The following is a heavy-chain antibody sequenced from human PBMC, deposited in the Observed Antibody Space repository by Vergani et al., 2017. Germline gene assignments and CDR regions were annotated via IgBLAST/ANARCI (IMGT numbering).Heavy chain of an antibody. CDR3: ARVNTETNGHLDVYYNMDV. Sequence: QVQLQQWGGGLLKPSETLSLTCVVNGGSFTSYHWTWIRQSPGEGLEWVGDIDHTGRPDYNPSLKSRLTMSVDKSRNQFSLTLNSLTATDTAIYFCARVNTETNGHLDVYYNMDVSGGGPVVTVS. CDR1: GGSFTSYH. V-gene: IGHV4-34*01. CDR2: IDHTGRP. J-gene: IGHJ6*03. D-gene: IGHD4-11*01.